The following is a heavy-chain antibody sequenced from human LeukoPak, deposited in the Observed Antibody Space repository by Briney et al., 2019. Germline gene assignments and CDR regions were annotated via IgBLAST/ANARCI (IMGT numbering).Heavy chain of an antibody. V-gene: IGHV4-34*01. J-gene: IGHJ4*02. D-gene: IGHD1-1*01. CDR3: ARSPGIWNEYGRLEY. Sequence: SETLSLTCAVYGGSFSGYYWSWIRQPPGKGLEWIGEINHSGSTNYNPSLKSRVTISVDTSKNQFSLKLSSVTAADTAVYYCARSPGIWNEYGRLEYWGQGALVTVSS. CDR2: INHSGST. CDR1: GGSFSGYY.